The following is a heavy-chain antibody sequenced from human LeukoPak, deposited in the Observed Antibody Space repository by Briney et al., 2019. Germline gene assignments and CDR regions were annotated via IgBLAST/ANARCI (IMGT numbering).Heavy chain of an antibody. Sequence: SETLSLTCTVSGGAISIYYWSWLRQPPGKGLEWIGYIYYSGSTNYNPSLKSRVTISVDTSKNQFSLKLSSVTAADTAVYYCARYGSGSYYNVDGYYDYYMDVWGKGTTVTVSS. V-gene: IGHV4-59*01. CDR1: GGAISIYY. CDR2: IYYSGST. D-gene: IGHD3-10*01. CDR3: ARYGSGSYYNVDGYYDYYMDV. J-gene: IGHJ6*03.